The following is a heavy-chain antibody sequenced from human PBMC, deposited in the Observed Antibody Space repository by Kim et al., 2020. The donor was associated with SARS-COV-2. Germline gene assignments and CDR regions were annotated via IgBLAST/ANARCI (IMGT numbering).Heavy chain of an antibody. CDR3: ARDGGSYNSYFDY. D-gene: IGHD1-26*01. CDR1: GGSISSYY. V-gene: IGHV4-4*07. CDR2: IYSSGST. J-gene: IGHJ4*02. Sequence: SETLSLTCTVSGGSISSYYWSWIRQPAGKGLEWIGCIYSSGSTNYNPSLKSRVTMSVDTSKKQFSLKLSSVTAADTALYYCARDGGSYNSYFDYWGPGTLFTVSS.